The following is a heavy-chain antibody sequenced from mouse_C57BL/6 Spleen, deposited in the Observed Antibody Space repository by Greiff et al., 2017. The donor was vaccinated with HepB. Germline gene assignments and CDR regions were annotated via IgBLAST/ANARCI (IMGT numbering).Heavy chain of an antibody. J-gene: IGHJ2*01. CDR3: ARRDSNYLYFDY. CDR1: GYTFTSYG. V-gene: IGHV1-81*01. Sequence: QVQLQQSGAELARPGASVKLSCKASGYTFTSYGISWVKQRTGQGLEWIGEIYPRSGNTYYNEKFKGKATLTADKSSSTAYMELRSLTSEDSAVHFCARRDSNYLYFDYWGQCTTLTVSS. CDR2: IYPRSGNT. D-gene: IGHD2-5*01.